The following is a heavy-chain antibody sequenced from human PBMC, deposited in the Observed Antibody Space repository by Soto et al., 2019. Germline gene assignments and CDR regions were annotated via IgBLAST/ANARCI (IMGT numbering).Heavy chain of an antibody. CDR3: ARESQTWGLHKHGDL. Sequence: QVQLVQSGADVKKPGASVKVSCKASGYSFTNYIITWVRQAPGQGLEWMGWISPYNGNTGYAQNLLGRVTMTTDTPTSTVDMELRSLRSDDTAVYYGARESQTWGLHKHGDLWGRGTLVTVSS. J-gene: IGHJ2*01. CDR1: GYSFTNYI. CDR2: ISPYNGNT. D-gene: IGHD1-26*01. V-gene: IGHV1-18*01.